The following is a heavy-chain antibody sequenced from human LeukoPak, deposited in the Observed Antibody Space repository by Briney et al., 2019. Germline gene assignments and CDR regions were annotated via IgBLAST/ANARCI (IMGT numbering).Heavy chain of an antibody. CDR1: GGSISSYY. J-gene: IGHJ4*02. CDR3: ARTGLWFRYYDY. CDR2: IYYSGST. Sequence: PSQTLSLTCTVSGGSISSYYWSRIRQPPGKGLEWIGYIYYSGSTNYNPSLKSRVTISVDTSKNQFSLKLTSVTAADTAVYYCARTGLWFRYYDYWGQGTLVTVSS. D-gene: IGHD3-10*01. V-gene: IGHV4-59*01.